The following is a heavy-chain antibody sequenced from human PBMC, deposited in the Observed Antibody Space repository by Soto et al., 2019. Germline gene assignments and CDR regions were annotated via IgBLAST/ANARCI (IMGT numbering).Heavy chain of an antibody. CDR1: GGTFSSYT. V-gene: IGHV1-69*02. Sequence: QVQLVQSGAEVKKPGSSVKVSCKASGGTFSSYTISWVRQAPGQGLEWMGRIIPILGIANYAQKFQGRVTITADKSTSTAYMELSSLGSEGKAVYYFARYLVVPGAREDAFDFWGPGTMVTVSS. D-gene: IGHD2-2*01. CDR3: ARYLVVPGAREDAFDF. CDR2: IIPILGIA. J-gene: IGHJ3*01.